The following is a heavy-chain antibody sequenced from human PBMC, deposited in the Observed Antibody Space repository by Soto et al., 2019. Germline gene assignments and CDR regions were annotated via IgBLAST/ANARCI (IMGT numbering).Heavy chain of an antibody. CDR2: INPSGGST. CDR1: GYTFTSYY. J-gene: IGHJ5*02. CDR3: ARDGTMILEGNLFDP. V-gene: IGHV1-46*01. D-gene: IGHD3-22*01. Sequence: ASVKVSCKASGYTFTSYYMHWVRQAPGQGLEWMGIINPSGGSTSYAQKFQGRVTMTRDTSTSTVYMELSSLRPEDTAVYYCARDGTMILEGNLFDPWPKATQVIVFS.